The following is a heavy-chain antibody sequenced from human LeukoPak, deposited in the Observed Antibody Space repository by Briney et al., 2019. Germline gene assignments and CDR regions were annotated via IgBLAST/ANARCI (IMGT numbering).Heavy chain of an antibody. CDR3: AKDLPRRFGDNTAEDY. CDR2: ISGSGGST. J-gene: IGHJ4*02. V-gene: IGHV3-23*01. D-gene: IGHD3-10*01. Sequence: GGSLRLSCAASGFTFSSYGMSWVRQAPGKGLEWVSAISGSGGSTYYADSVKGRFTISRDNSKNTLYLQMNSLGAEDTAVYYCAKDLPRRFGDNTAEDYWGQGTLVTVSS. CDR1: GFTFSSYG.